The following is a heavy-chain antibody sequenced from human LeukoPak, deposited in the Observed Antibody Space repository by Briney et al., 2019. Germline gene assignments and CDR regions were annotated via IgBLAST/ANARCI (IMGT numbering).Heavy chain of an antibody. CDR2: IKQDGSEK. D-gene: IGHD3-22*01. CDR1: GFTFSSYW. V-gene: IGHV3-7*01. J-gene: IGHJ4*02. Sequence: GGSLRLSCAASGFTFSSYWMSWVRQAPGKGLEWVANIKQDGSEKNYVDSVKGRFTISRDNAKNSLYLQMNSLRAEDTAVYYCARDLHYYDSSGSFDYWGQGTLVTVSS. CDR3: ARDLHYYDSSGSFDY.